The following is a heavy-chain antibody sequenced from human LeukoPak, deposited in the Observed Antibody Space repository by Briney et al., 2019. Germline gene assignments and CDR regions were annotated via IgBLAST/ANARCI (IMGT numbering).Heavy chain of an antibody. CDR3: AKDEEAAAGPYNWFDP. Sequence: GGSLRLSCAASGFTFSSYAMSWVRQAPGKGLEWVSGISGRGSSTFYADSVKGRFTISRDNSKNTLYLQMNSLRAEDTAVYYRAKDEEAAAGPYNWFDPWGQGTLVTVSS. CDR2: ISGRGSST. J-gene: IGHJ5*02. D-gene: IGHD6-13*01. V-gene: IGHV3-23*01. CDR1: GFTFSSYA.